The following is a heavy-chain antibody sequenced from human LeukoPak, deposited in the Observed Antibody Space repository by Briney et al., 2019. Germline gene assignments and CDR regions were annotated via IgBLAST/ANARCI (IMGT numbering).Heavy chain of an antibody. V-gene: IGHV4-34*01. J-gene: IGHJ5*02. CDR2: INHSGST. D-gene: IGHD2-15*01. Sequence: SETLSLTXAVYGGSFSGYYWSWIRQPPGKGLEWIGEINHSGSTNYNPSLKSRVTISVDTSKNQFSLKLSSVTAADTAVYYCARAGGRGWFDPWGQGTLVTVSS. CDR1: GGSFSGYY. CDR3: ARAGGRGWFDP.